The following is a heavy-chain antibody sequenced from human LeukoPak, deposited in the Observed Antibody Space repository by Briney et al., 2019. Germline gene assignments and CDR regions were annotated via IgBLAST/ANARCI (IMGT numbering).Heavy chain of an antibody. CDR2: IYSGGST. CDR3: ARLDYSGSFYFDY. Sequence: PGGSLRLSCAASGFTVSSNYMSWDRQAPGKGLEWVSVIYSGGSTYYADSVKGRFTISRDNSKNTLYLQMNSLRAEGTAVYYCARLDYSGSFYFDYWGQGTLVTVSS. V-gene: IGHV3-53*01. CDR1: GFTVSSNY. D-gene: IGHD1-26*01. J-gene: IGHJ4*02.